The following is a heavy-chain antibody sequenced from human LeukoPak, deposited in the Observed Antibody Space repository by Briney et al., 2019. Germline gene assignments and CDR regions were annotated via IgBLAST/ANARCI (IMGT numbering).Heavy chain of an antibody. J-gene: IGHJ4*02. CDR1: GFSISGSW. CDR2: MSEDGSGT. CDR3: ARDPAWGAIDY. D-gene: IGHD7-27*01. Sequence: GGSLRLSCAVSGFSISGSWMSWVRQTPGKGLEWVADMSEDGSGTYYVDSVKVRFTVSRDNAKNSLYLQMSSLRAEDTAVYYCARDPAWGAIDYWGQGTLVTVSS. V-gene: IGHV3-7*01.